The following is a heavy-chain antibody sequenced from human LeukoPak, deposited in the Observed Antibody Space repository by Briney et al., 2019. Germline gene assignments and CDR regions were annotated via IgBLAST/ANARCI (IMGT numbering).Heavy chain of an antibody. CDR3: AREAIGTTMSDDAFDV. Sequence: GTSLRLSCTASGFTFSSFPMHWVRQAPGKGLEWVAVISYDGNTKYYADSVKGRFTISRDNSKNTMFLQMNSLRAEGTAVYYCAREAIGTTMSDDAFDVWGQGTTVTVSS. J-gene: IGHJ3*01. V-gene: IGHV3-30*01. D-gene: IGHD1-1*01. CDR2: ISYDGNTK. CDR1: GFTFSSFP.